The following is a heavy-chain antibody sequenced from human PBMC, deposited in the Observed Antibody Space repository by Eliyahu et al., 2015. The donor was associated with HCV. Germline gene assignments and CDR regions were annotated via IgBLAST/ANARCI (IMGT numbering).Heavy chain of an antibody. V-gene: IGHV4-4*07. J-gene: IGHJ2*01. Sequence: QVQLQESGPGLVKPSETLSLTCAVPGGAISSPSWSWVRQRAGHGLEWIGXAHGIGGTNFNPSLKSRVSMSVDTSKNQFSLKLTSVTAADTAIYYCVRDQYCSGGTCYSGYFDLWGRGTLVTVSS. CDR2: AHGIGGT. D-gene: IGHD2-15*01. CDR3: VRDQYCSGGTCYSGYFDL. CDR1: GGAISSPS.